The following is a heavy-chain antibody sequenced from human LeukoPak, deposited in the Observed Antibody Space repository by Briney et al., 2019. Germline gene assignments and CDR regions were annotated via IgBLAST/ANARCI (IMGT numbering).Heavy chain of an antibody. Sequence: SGGSLRLSCAASGFTFSSYSMNWVRQAPGKGLEWLSYISSSSDIIHYADSVKGRFTISRDNAKNSLYLQMNSLGAEDTAVYYCAKVSRTNHNNFFDYWGQGTLVTVSS. J-gene: IGHJ4*02. V-gene: IGHV3-48*01. CDR2: ISSSSDII. D-gene: IGHD1-14*01. CDR3: AKVSRTNHNNFFDY. CDR1: GFTFSSYS.